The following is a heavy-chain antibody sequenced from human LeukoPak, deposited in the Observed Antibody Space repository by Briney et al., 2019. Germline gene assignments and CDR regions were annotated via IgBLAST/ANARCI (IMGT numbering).Heavy chain of an antibody. CDR1: GGTFSSNA. Sequence: RASVKVSCKASGGTFSSNAISWVRQAPGQGLEWMGWINPNSGGTNYAQKFQGRVTMTRDTSISTAYMELSRLRSDDTAVYYCARDRGELGSDWGQGTLVTVSS. V-gene: IGHV1-2*02. CDR3: ARDRGELGSD. CDR2: INPNSGGT. J-gene: IGHJ4*02. D-gene: IGHD7-27*01.